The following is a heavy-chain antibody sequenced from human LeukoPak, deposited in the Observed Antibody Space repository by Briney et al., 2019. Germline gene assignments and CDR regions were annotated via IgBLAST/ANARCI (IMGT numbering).Heavy chain of an antibody. D-gene: IGHD2-15*01. CDR1: GFTFSSYW. CDR3: ARDRYCSGGSCYGWFDP. CDR2: VNTDGSST. J-gene: IGHJ5*02. V-gene: IGHV3-74*01. Sequence: GGSLRLSCAASGFTFSSYWMHWVRHAPGKGLVWVSRVNTDGSSTSYADSVKGRFTISRDNAKNSLYLQMNSLRAEDTAVYHCARDRYCSGGSCYGWFDPWGQGTLVTVSS.